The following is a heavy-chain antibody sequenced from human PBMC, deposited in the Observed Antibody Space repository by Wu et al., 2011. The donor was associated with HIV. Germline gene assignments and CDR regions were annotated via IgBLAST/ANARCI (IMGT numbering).Heavy chain of an antibody. CDR1: GHTLIELS. Sequence: QVQLEQSGAEMKKPGASMKVSCKVSGHTLIELSMHWVRQTPGKGLEWMGGFPPEYGDTNSAQELKGRVTITTDTPTSTVYLVLSSLRSADTAVYFCARGPSGRRSAAEYLQLWGQGTLVTVS. CDR2: FPPEYGDT. D-gene: IGHD3-3*01. J-gene: IGHJ1*01. CDR3: ARGPSGRRSAAEYLQL. V-gene: IGHV1-24*01.